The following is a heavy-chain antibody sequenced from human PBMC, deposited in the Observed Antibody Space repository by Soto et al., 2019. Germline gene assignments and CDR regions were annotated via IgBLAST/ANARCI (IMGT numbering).Heavy chain of an antibody. Sequence: GSLRLSCAASGFSLSNNGMHWVRQAPGKGLEWVAVISYDGNNKYYADSVKGRFTISRDNSKNTVYLEMNNLRAEDTAMYYCAKGGSGNYLTYYYYYGMDVWGQGTTVTVSS. CDR1: GFSLSNNG. CDR3: AKGGSGNYLTYYYYYGMDV. J-gene: IGHJ6*02. D-gene: IGHD3-22*01. V-gene: IGHV3-30*18. CDR2: ISYDGNNK.